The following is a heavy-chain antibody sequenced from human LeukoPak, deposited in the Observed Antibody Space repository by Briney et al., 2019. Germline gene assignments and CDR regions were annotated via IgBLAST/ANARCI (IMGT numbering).Heavy chain of an antibody. D-gene: IGHD3-3*01. CDR2: IKQDGSEK. CDR3: ARGAHYYDFWSGYYNSKGPFDY. J-gene: IGHJ4*02. CDR1: GFTFSSYW. Sequence: GGSLRLSCAASGFTFSSYWMSWVRQAPGKGLEWAANIKQDGSEKYYVDSVKGRFTISRDNAKNSLYLQMNSLRAEDTAVYYCARGAHYYDFWSGYYNSKGPFDYWGQGTLVTVSS. V-gene: IGHV3-7*01.